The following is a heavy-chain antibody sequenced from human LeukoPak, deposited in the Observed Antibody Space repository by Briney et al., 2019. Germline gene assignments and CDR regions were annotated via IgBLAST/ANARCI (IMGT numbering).Heavy chain of an antibody. J-gene: IGHJ4*02. CDR2: IYYSGST. CDR1: GGSISSYY. Sequence: SETLSLTCTVSGGSISSYYWSWIRQPPGKGLGWIGYIYYSGSTTYNPSLKSRVTISVDTSKNQFSLKLSSVTAADTAVYYCARDKGDGYNDYWGQGTPVTVSS. V-gene: IGHV4-59*01. D-gene: IGHD5-24*01. CDR3: ARDKGDGYNDY.